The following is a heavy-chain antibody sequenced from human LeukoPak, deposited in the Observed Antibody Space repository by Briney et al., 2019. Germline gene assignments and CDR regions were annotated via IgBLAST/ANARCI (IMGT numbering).Heavy chain of an antibody. CDR1: GFTFSSYA. J-gene: IGHJ5*02. D-gene: IGHD2-15*01. CDR2: ISGSGGST. Sequence: GVLRLSCAASGFTFSSYAMSWVRQAPGKGLEWVSAISGSGGSTYYADSVKGRFTISRDNSKNTLYLQINSLRAEDTAVYYCAKLGIVVVVAATTWFDPWGQGTLVTVSS. V-gene: IGHV3-23*01. CDR3: AKLGIVVVVAATTWFDP.